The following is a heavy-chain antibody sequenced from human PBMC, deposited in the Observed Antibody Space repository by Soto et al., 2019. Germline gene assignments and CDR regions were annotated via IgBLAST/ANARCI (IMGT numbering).Heavy chain of an antibody. CDR3: ARDLWGYCGTDCYPLDV. CDR2: ISGSSGST. D-gene: IGHD2-21*02. Sequence: GGSLRLSCAASGFTFSSYAMSWVRQAPGKGLEWVSAISGSSGSTYYADSVKGRFTISRDNSKNTLYLQMNSLRAEDTAVYYCARDLWGYCGTDCYPLDVWGPGTTVTVSS. J-gene: IGHJ6*02. V-gene: IGHV3-23*01. CDR1: GFTFSSYA.